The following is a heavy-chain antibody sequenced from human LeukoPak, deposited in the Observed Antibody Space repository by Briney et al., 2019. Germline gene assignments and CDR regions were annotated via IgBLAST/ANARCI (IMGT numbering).Heavy chain of an antibody. Sequence: ASVKVSCKASGYTFTADYMHWVRQAPGQGLEWMGLINPNSGGTNYAQKFQGRVTMTRDMSISTAYMELSKLTSDDTAVYYCARDKGTLGGDSWGPGTLVTVSS. CDR2: INPNSGGT. J-gene: IGHJ4*02. V-gene: IGHV1-2*02. CDR3: ARDKGTLGGDS. D-gene: IGHD3-16*01. CDR1: GYTFTADY.